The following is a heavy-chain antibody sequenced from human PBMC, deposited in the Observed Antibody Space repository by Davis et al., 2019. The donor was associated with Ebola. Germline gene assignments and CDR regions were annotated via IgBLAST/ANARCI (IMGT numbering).Heavy chain of an antibody. CDR3: VRSNYDYFDN. D-gene: IGHD3-16*01. V-gene: IGHV3-11*01. J-gene: IGHJ4*02. CDR2: ISPSGGTR. CDR1: GFTFSDSY. Sequence: GESLKISCAVSGFTFSDSYMSWIRQAPGKGLEWISYISPSGGTRYYADSVKGRFTISRDNAKKSQYLQMNNLRAEDTALYYCVRSNYDYFDNWGQGTLVTASS.